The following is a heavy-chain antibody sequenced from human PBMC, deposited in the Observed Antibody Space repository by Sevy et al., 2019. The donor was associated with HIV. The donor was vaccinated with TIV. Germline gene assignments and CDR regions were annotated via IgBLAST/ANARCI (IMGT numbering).Heavy chain of an antibody. J-gene: IGHJ4*02. D-gene: IGHD1-26*01. V-gene: IGHV4-59*08. Sequence: SKTLSLTCTVSGGSITSLYWNWIRQPPGKGLKWIANIYYNGHINYNPSLKSRVTLSLDTSKNQFSLRLSSVTAADTAMYYCAGENAWGRGYSWGQGTLVTVSS. CDR3: AGENAWGRGYS. CDR2: IYYNGHI. CDR1: GGSITSLY.